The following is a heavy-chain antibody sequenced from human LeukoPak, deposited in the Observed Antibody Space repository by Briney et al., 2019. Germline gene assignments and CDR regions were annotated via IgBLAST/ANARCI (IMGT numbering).Heavy chain of an antibody. CDR3: ARDIITMVRGVTLDY. CDR2: ISSSSSTI. J-gene: IGHJ4*02. D-gene: IGHD3-10*01. Sequence: GGPLRLSCAASGFTFSSYSMNWVRQAPGKGLEWVSYISSSSSTIYYADSVKGRFTISRDNAKNSLYLQMNSLRAEDTAVYYCARDIITMVRGVTLDYWGQGTLVTVSS. CDR1: GFTFSSYS. V-gene: IGHV3-48*01.